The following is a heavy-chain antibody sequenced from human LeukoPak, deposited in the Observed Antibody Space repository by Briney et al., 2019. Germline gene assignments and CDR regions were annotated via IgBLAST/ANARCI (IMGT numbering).Heavy chain of an antibody. CDR2: IKEDGSEK. CDR1: GFTFSDNW. V-gene: IGHV3-7*05. Sequence: GGSLRLSCAVSGFTFSDNWMSWVRQAPGKGLEWVSNIKEDGSEKNYVDSVKGRFTISRDNAKNSLYLQMNSLRAEDTAVYYCARYFRADSGNYYRSFDYWGQGTLVTVSS. J-gene: IGHJ4*02. CDR3: ARYFRADSGNYYRSFDY. D-gene: IGHD1-26*01.